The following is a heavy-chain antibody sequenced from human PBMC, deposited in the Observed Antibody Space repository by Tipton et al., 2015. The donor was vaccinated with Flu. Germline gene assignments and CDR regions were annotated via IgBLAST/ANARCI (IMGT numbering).Heavy chain of an antibody. J-gene: IGHJ6*02. Sequence: TLSLTCTVSGGSISSYYWSWIRQPAGKGLEWIGRIYTSGSTNYNPSLKSRVTMLVDTSKNQFSLKLSSVTAADTAVYYCARVANYDILTGYHGMDVWGQGTTVTVSS. V-gene: IGHV4-4*07. CDR2: IYTSGST. CDR1: GGSISSYY. D-gene: IGHD3-9*01. CDR3: ARVANYDILTGYHGMDV.